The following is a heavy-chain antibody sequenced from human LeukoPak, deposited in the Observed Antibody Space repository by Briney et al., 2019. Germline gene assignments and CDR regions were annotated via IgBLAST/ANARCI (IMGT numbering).Heavy chain of an antibody. J-gene: IGHJ4*02. CDR3: ARDWPRDGHHEIFEY. D-gene: IGHD5-24*01. CDR2: ISSSSRTI. V-gene: IGHV3-48*02. CDR1: GGSISSYY. Sequence: ETLSLTCTVSGGSISSYYWSWVRQAPGKGLEWVSYISSSSRTIYYADSVKGRFTIFRDNAKNSLFLQMNSLRDEDTAVYYCARDWPRDGHHEIFEYWGQGTLVTVSS.